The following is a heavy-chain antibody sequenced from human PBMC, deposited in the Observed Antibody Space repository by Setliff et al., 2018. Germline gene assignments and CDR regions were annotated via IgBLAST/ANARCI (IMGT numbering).Heavy chain of an antibody. J-gene: IGHJ6*02. V-gene: IGHV3-43*01. D-gene: IGHD5-18*01. Sequence: GGSLRLSCAASGFTFSSYSMNWVRQAPGKGLEWVSYYADSVKGRFTISRDNSKNSLYLQMNSLRTEDTALYYCAKDIGPPSQLWSIHWDYYYYYGMDVWGQGTTVTVSS. CDR3: AKDIGPPSQLWSIHWDYYYYYGMDV. CDR1: GFTFSSYS.